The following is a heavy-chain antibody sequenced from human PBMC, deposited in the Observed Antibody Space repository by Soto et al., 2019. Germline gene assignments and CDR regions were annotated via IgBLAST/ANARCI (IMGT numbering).Heavy chain of an antibody. CDR1: GFAFSSYW. Sequence: EVQLVESGGGLVQPGGSLRLSCATSGFAFSSYWMNWVRQVPGKGLEWVANIKQDGSEINNVDSGRGRFTISRDNANSSLYLQMNSLRAEDTAVFYCVRSSGWTGDYWGQGILVTVSS. CDR3: VRSSGWTGDY. CDR2: IKQDGSEI. V-gene: IGHV3-7*04. J-gene: IGHJ4*02. D-gene: IGHD3-10*01.